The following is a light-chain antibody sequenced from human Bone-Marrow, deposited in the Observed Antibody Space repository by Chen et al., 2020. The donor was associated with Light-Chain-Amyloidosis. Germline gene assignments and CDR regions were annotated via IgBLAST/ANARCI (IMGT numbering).Light chain of an antibody. Sequence: SYELTQPPSVSVSPGQTARITCSGDDLPTKYAYWYQQKPGQAPVLVIHRDTERPSGISERFSGSSSGTTATLTISGVQAEDEADYHCQSADSSGTYEVIFGGCTTLTVL. CDR3: QSADSSGTYEVI. CDR1: DLPTKY. CDR2: RDT. J-gene: IGLJ2*01. V-gene: IGLV3-25*03.